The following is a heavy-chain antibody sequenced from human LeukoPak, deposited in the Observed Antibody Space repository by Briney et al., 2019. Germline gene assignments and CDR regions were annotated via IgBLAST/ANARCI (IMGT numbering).Heavy chain of an antibody. CDR3: ARLDRRDYNRYPTYYFDY. V-gene: IGHV5-51*01. D-gene: IGHD3-10*01. CDR2: IYPGDSDT. CDR1: GYSFTSYW. Sequence: GESLKISCKGSGYSFTSYWIGWVRQMPGKGLEWMGIIYPGDSDTRYSPSFQGQVTISADKSISTAYLQWSSLKASDTAMYYCARLDRRDYNRYPTYYFDYWGQGTLVTVSS. J-gene: IGHJ4*02.